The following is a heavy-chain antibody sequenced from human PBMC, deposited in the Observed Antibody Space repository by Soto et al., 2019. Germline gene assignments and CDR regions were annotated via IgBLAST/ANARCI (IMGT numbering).Heavy chain of an antibody. J-gene: IGHJ4*02. Sequence: QVQLVESGGGVVQPGRSLRLSCAASGFIFNRYTLHWVRQAPGKGLEWVAVISHDGAKQCYAYSVKGRFTISRDDSKSALYLQMNSLRHEDTALYHCARDASIDCYNWGQGTLVTVSS. V-gene: IGHV3-30-3*01. CDR1: GFIFNRYT. D-gene: IGHD2-21*01. CDR2: ISHDGAKQ. CDR3: ARDASIDCYN.